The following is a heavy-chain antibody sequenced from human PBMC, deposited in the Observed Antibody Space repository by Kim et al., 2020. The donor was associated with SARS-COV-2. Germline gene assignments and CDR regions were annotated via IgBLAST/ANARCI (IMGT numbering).Heavy chain of an antibody. J-gene: IGHJ4*02. V-gene: IGHV1-3*01. CDR2: INAGNGNT. Sequence: ASVKVSCKASGYTFTSYAMHWVRQAPGQRLEWMGWINAGNGNTKYSQKFQGRVTITRDTSASTAYMELSSLRSEDTAVYYCARGEDYDILTGYYSPSLRYWGQGTLVTVSS. CDR3: ARGEDYDILTGYYSPSLRY. CDR1: GYTFTSYA. D-gene: IGHD3-9*01.